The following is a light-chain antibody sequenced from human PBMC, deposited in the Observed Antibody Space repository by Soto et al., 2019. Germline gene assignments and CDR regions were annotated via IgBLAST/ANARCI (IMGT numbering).Light chain of an antibody. Sequence: DIVMTQSPDSLAVSLGERATINCKSSQSVLYSSNNKNYLAWYQQKPGQPPTLLIYWASTRESGVPDRFSGSGSGRDFTLTISSLQAEDVAVYYCQQYYTTPRAFGQGTKVEI. CDR2: WAS. CDR1: QSVLYSSNNKNY. J-gene: IGKJ1*01. V-gene: IGKV4-1*01. CDR3: QQYYTTPRA.